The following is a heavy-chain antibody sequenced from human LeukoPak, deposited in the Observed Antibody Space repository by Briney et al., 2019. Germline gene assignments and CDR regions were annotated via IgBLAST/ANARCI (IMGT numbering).Heavy chain of an antibody. J-gene: IGHJ6*02. CDR2: INPNNGGT. D-gene: IGHD2-2*02. Sequence: GASVKVSCKASGYTFTGYYLHWVRQAPGQGLEWMGRINPNNGGTNYAQKFQGRVTVTRDTSISTAYMELNRLRSDDTAVYYCARERVVPAAIHYYDMDVWGQGTTVTVSS. CDR1: GYTFTGYY. CDR3: ARERVVPAAIHYYDMDV. V-gene: IGHV1-2*06.